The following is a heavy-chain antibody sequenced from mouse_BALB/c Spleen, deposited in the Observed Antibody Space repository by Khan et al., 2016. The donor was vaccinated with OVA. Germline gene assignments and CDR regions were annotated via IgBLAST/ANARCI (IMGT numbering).Heavy chain of an antibody. CDR1: GFTFSSYS. Sequence: EVELVESGGDLVKPGGSLKLSCAASGFTFSSYSMSLVRQTPDNRLEWVASISSGGDYSYYPDIVKGRFTISRDNAKNTLYLEMSSLKAEDTAMYYWASHLTGSFAYWGQGTLVTVSA. D-gene: IGHD4-1*01. V-gene: IGHV5-6*01. CDR2: ISSGGDYS. J-gene: IGHJ3*01. CDR3: ASHLTGSFAY.